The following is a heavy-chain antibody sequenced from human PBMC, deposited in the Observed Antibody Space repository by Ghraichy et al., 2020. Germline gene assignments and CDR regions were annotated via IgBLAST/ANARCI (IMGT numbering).Heavy chain of an antibody. D-gene: IGHD7-27*01. CDR2: IHPGNGVA. V-gene: IGHV1-3*01. CDR1: GYSFTNYG. J-gene: IGHJ4*02. CDR3: VKDWGGYYFDS. Sequence: ASMKVSCKATGYSFTNYGMHWMRQAPGQSLEWMGWIHPGNGVARYAQLFQGRVTFTTDTSTTTAFMEMGSLRSDDTAVYFCVKDWGGYYFDSWGLGTLVSVSS.